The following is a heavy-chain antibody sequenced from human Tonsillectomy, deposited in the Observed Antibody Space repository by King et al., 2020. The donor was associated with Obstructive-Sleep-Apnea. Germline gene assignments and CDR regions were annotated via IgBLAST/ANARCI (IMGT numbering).Heavy chain of an antibody. V-gene: IGHV3-21*01. J-gene: IGHJ5*01. Sequence: VQLVESGGGLVKPGGSLKLSCKASGFPFITYSMPWFGQAPGKGLEWVSSIINPGTYMYYEDSVKGRFTISRDNAKNSLFLQMNSLKAEDTAVYYCARGYDISTGYSGDSWGQGTLVTVSS. D-gene: IGHD3-9*01. CDR1: GFPFITYS. CDR3: ARGYDISTGYSGDS. CDR2: IINPGTYM.